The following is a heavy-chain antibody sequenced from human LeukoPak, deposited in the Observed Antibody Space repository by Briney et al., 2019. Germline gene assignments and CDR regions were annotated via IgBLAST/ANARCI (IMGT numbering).Heavy chain of an antibody. D-gene: IGHD2-2*01. CDR1: GFTFSNFA. CDR3: ERDHRGYPVPEYYFDY. Sequence: GGSLRLSCAASGFTFSNFAMHWVRQAPGKGLEWVAVISYDGSNKYYADSVKGRFTISRDNSKNTVYLQMNSLRPEDTAVYYCERDHRGYPVPEYYFDYWGQGTLVTVSS. CDR2: ISYDGSNK. V-gene: IGHV3-30-3*01. J-gene: IGHJ4*02.